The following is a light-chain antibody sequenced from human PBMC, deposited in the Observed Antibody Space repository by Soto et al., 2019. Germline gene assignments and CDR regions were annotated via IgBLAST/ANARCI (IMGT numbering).Light chain of an antibody. CDR2: EGS. Sequence: QSVLTQPASVSGSPGQSITISCTGTSSDVGRYNLVSWYQQHPGKAPKLMIYEGSKRPSGVSNRFSGSKSGNTASLTISGLQAEDESDYYCCSYAGTSTFYVFGTGTKITVL. J-gene: IGLJ1*01. CDR1: SSDVGRYNL. V-gene: IGLV2-23*01. CDR3: CSYAGTSTFYV.